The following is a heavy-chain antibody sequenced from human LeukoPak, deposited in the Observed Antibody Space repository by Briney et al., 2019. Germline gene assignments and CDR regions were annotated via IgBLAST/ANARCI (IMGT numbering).Heavy chain of an antibody. D-gene: IGHD3-22*01. CDR1: GGSFSGYY. V-gene: IGHV4-34*01. J-gene: IGHJ4*02. CDR2: INHSRST. CDR3: ASTPITYYYDSSGYY. Sequence: SETLSLTCAVYGGSFSGYYWSWIRQPPGKGLEWIGEINHSRSTNYNPSLKSRVTISVDTSKNQFSLKLSSVTAADTAVYYCASTPITYYYDSSGYYWGQGTLVTVSS.